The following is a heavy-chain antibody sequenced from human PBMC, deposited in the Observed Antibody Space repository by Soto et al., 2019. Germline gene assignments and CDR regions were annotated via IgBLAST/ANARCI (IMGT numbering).Heavy chain of an antibody. J-gene: IGHJ4*02. CDR3: LRATSRDKVDY. CDR2: IYDGGST. D-gene: IGHD2-15*01. Sequence: QVQLQESGPGLVKPSQTMSLTCTVSGGSIRTVTYCWSGISQSPDKGLEWIGHIYDGGSTYNKPSLRIRLTILADTSKNQFSLKRSSVSAAYPALYYCLRATSRDKVDYWGQVILVTVAS. V-gene: IGHV4-30-4*01. CDR1: GGSIRTVTYC.